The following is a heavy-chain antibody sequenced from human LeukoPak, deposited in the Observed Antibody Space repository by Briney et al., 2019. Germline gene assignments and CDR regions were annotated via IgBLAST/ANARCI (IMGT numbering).Heavy chain of an antibody. V-gene: IGHV3-30*18. Sequence: SLRLSCAASGFTFSTSGMYWVRQAPGKGLEWVAVIASDGGNKYYADSAKGRFTISRDNSKNTLYLQMNSLRAEDTAVYYCAKVAYCGGDCYLSYFDSWGQGTLVTVSS. J-gene: IGHJ4*02. D-gene: IGHD2-21*02. CDR1: GFTFSTSG. CDR3: AKVAYCGGDCYLSYFDS. CDR2: IASDGGNK.